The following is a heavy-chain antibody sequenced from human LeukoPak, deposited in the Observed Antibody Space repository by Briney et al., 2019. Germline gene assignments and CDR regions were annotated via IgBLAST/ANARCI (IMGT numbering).Heavy chain of an antibody. Sequence: PGASVKVSCKASGYTFTGYYMQWVRQAPGQGLEWMGWINPNSGGTNYAQKFQGRVTMTRDTSISTAYMELSRLRSDDTAVYYCARSWEVVVAATNNWFDPWGQGTLVTVSS. V-gene: IGHV1-2*02. J-gene: IGHJ5*02. CDR1: GYTFTGYY. D-gene: IGHD2-15*01. CDR2: INPNSGGT. CDR3: ARSWEVVVAATNNWFDP.